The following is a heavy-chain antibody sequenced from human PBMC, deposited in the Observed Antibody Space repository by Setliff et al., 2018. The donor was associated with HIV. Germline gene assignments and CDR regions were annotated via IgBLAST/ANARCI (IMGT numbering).Heavy chain of an antibody. CDR2: IKKDGSEK. Sequence: GGSLRLSCEASGFTFGDYWMSWVRQAPGKGLEWVAHIKKDGSEKYYVDSVKGRFTISRENAKKLVSLQLSNLRTDDTAVYYCAKSSGCSSSWYLADWGQGTLVTVS. D-gene: IGHD6-13*01. V-gene: IGHV3-7*05. CDR1: GFTFGDYW. J-gene: IGHJ4*02. CDR3: AKSSGCSSSWYLAD.